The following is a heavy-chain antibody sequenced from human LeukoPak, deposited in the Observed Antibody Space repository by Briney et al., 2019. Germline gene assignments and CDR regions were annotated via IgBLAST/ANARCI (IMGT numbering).Heavy chain of an antibody. J-gene: IGHJ4*02. D-gene: IGHD3-22*01. V-gene: IGHV1-69*04. CDR1: GCTFSSYA. CDR2: IIPILGIA. Sequence: GSSVKVSCKASGCTFSSYAISWVRQAPGQGLEGMGRIIPILGIATYAQKFQGRVTITADKSTSTAYMELSSLRSEDTAVYYCARVRDKISSGIDYWGQGTLDTVSS. CDR3: ARVRDKISSGIDY.